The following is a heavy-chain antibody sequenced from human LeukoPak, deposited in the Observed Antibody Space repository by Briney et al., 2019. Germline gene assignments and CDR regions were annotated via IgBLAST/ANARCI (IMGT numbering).Heavy chain of an antibody. CDR2: IRYDGSNK. V-gene: IGHV3-30*02. Sequence: GGSLRLSCAASGFTFSSYGMHWVRQAPGKGLEWVAVIRYDGSNKYYADSVKGRCTISRDNSKNTLYLQMNSLRAEDTAVYYCAKRKLRIAAAGSDSGAFDYWGQGTLVTVSS. J-gene: IGHJ4*02. D-gene: IGHD6-13*01. CDR3: AKRKLRIAAAGSDSGAFDY. CDR1: GFTFSSYG.